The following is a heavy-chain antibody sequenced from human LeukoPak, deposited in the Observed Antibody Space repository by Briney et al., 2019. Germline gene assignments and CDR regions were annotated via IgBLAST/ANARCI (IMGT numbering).Heavy chain of an antibody. CDR2: IWYDGSNK. D-gene: IGHD1-26*01. V-gene: IGHV3-33*08. CDR3: ARGTRVLLFLDY. J-gene: IGHJ4*02. Sequence: RSLRLSCAASGFTFSSYAMHWVRQAPGKGLEWVAVIWYDGSNKYYADSVKGRFTISRDNSKNTLYLQMNSLRAEDTAVYYCARGTRVLLFLDYWGQGTLVTVSS. CDR1: GFTFSSYA.